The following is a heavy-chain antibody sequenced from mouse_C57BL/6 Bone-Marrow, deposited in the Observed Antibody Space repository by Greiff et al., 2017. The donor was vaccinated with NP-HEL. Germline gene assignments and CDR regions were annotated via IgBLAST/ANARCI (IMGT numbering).Heavy chain of an antibody. CDR2: ISSGGSYT. Sequence: DVMLVESGGDLVKPGGSLKLSCAASGFTFSSYGMSWVRQTPDKRLEWVATISSGGSYTYYPYSVKGRFTISRDNAKNTLYLQMSSLKSEDTAMYYCARSWFAYWGQGTLVTVSA. V-gene: IGHV5-6*02. CDR1: GFTFSSYG. CDR3: ARSWFAY. J-gene: IGHJ3*01.